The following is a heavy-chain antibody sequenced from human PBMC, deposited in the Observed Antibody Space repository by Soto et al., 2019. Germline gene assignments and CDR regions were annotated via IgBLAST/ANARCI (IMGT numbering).Heavy chain of an antibody. CDR3: AKQRADYGSGADTFYFDS. CDR2: LSGSGGTT. Sequence: EVQLLESGGGLVQPGGSLRLSCTVSGVTFSNYAMNWVRQAPGKGLEWVSSLSGSGGTTYYADSVKGRFIISRDNSKNTLYLLMNSLRAEDTALYYCAKQRADYGSGADTFYFDSCGQGALVTVSS. J-gene: IGHJ4*02. CDR1: GVTFSNYA. V-gene: IGHV3-23*01. D-gene: IGHD3-10*01.